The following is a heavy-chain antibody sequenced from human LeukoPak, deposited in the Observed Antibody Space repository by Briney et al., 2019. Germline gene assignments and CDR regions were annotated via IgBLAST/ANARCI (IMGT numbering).Heavy chain of an antibody. CDR2: IYYSGST. J-gene: IGHJ4*02. D-gene: IGHD3-10*01. V-gene: IGHV4-39*07. Sequence: SETLSLTCTVSGGSISSSSYYWGWIRQPPGKGLEWIGSIYYSGSTYYNPSLKSRVTISVDTTKNQFSLKLSSVTAADTAVYYCARAPWFGDDYWGQGTLVTVSS. CDR1: GGSISSSSYY. CDR3: ARAPWFGDDY.